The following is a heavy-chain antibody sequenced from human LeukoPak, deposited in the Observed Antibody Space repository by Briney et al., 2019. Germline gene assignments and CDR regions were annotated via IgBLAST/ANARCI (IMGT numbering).Heavy chain of an antibody. D-gene: IGHD1-1*01. V-gene: IGHV3-53*01. Sequence: RGSLRLSCAASGFTVSSNYMSWVRQAPGKGLEWVSVIYSGDSTYYADSVKGRFTISRDNSKNTLYLQMNSLRPEDPAVYSCSSLLVKWNHQIDYWGQGTLVTVSS. CDR2: IYSGDST. J-gene: IGHJ4*02. CDR3: SSLLVKWNHQIDY. CDR1: GFTVSSNY.